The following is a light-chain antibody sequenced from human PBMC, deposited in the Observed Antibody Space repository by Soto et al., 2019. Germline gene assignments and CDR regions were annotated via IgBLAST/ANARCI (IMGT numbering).Light chain of an antibody. CDR1: SSNIGAGYG. CDR2: GNS. Sequence: QSVLTQPPSVSGAPGQRVTISCTGSSSNIGAGYGVHWYQQLPGTAPKLLIYGNSNRPSGVPDRFSGSKSATSASLAITGLQAEDEADYYCQSYDSSLSVYVFGTGTKVTVL. CDR3: QSYDSSLSVYV. J-gene: IGLJ1*01. V-gene: IGLV1-40*01.